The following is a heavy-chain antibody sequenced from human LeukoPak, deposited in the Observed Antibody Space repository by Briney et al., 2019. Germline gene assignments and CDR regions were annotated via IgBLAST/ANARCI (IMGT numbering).Heavy chain of an antibody. D-gene: IGHD3-9*01. CDR2: ISSSSSYI. CDR3: ASSVYDILTGYYPPDDY. CDR1: GFTFSSYS. J-gene: IGHJ4*02. Sequence: GGSMRLSCAASGFTFSSYSMNWVRQAPGKGLEWVSSISSSSSYIYYADSVEGRFTISRDNAKNSLYLQMNSLRAEDTAVYYCASSVYDILTGYYPPDDYWGQGTLVTVSS. V-gene: IGHV3-21*01.